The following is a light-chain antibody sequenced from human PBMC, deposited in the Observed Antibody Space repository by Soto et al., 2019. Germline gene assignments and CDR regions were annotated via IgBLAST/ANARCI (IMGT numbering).Light chain of an antibody. Sequence: EIVLTQSPATLSLSPGERATLSCRASQSVSSYLAWYQQKPGQAPRLLIYDASNRATGIPARFSGSGSGTDFTLTISSLEPEDFAVYYCKQRSNWPPLFTFCPGTKVDIK. V-gene: IGKV3-11*01. CDR2: DAS. J-gene: IGKJ3*01. CDR3: KQRSNWPPLFT. CDR1: QSVSSY.